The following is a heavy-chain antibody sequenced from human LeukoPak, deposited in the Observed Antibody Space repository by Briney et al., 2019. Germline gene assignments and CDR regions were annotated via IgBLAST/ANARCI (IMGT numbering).Heavy chain of an antibody. V-gene: IGHV4-34*01. CDR3: ARRPKNIVVVPAAILWFDP. CDR2: INHSGST. D-gene: IGHD2-2*02. Sequence: PSETLSLTCAVYGGSFSGYYWSWIRQPPGKGLEWMGEINHSGSTNYNPSLKSRVTISVDTSKNQFSLKLSSVTAADTAVYYCARRPKNIVVVPAAILWFDPWGQGTLVTVSS. J-gene: IGHJ5*02. CDR1: GGSFSGYY.